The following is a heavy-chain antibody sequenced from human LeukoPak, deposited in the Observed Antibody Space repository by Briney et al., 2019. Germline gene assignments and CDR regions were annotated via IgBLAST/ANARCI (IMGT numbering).Heavy chain of an antibody. CDR3: ARDQHYYYYDMDV. J-gene: IGHJ6*02. CDR2: IWFDGSNK. Sequence: GGSLGPSCAASGFPFSSYGMHWVRQAPGKGLEWVALIWFDGSNKYYADSVKGRFTISRDNSKNTLYLQMNSLRAEDTAVYYCARDQHYYYYDMDVWGQGTTVTVSS. V-gene: IGHV3-33*01. CDR1: GFPFSSYG.